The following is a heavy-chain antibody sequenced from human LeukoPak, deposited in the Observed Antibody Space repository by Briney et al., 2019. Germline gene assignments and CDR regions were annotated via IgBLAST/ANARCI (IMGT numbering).Heavy chain of an antibody. CDR1: GGSMSSSSNS. CDR2: FYYSGST. J-gene: IGHJ6*03. V-gene: IGHV4-39*07. CDR3: ARGYCSGGSCYSYYYYNYMDV. D-gene: IGHD2-15*01. Sequence: SETLSLTCTVSGGSMSSSSNSWGWIRQPPGKGLEWIGTFYYSGSTYYNPSLKSRVTISVDTSKNQFSLKLSSVTAADTAVYYCARGYCSGGSCYSYYYYNYMDVWGKGTTVTVSS.